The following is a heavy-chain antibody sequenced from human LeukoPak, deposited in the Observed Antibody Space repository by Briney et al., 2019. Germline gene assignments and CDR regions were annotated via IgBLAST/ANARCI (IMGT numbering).Heavy chain of an antibody. Sequence: ASVKVSCKASGYTFTTCGISWVRQAPGQGLEWMGWISAYNGNTNHAQKLQGRVTMTTDTSTTTAYMELRSLRSDDTAVYYCAREASITWPNWFDPWGQGTLVTVSP. V-gene: IGHV1-18*01. D-gene: IGHD6-13*01. J-gene: IGHJ5*02. CDR2: ISAYNGNT. CDR1: GYTFTTCG. CDR3: AREASITWPNWFDP.